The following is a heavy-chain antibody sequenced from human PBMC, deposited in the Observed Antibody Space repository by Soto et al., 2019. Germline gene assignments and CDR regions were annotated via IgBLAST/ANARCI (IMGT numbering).Heavy chain of an antibody. D-gene: IGHD3-10*01. Sequence: PGGSLRLCCAACGFTFSIYGMHWVRQAPGKGLEWVAVIWYDGSNIYYADSVKGGFTISRDNSKNTLYLQMNSLRAEDTAVYYCARDRSVIGFGESPDAFDTWGQGTMVTVSS. CDR3: ARDRSVIGFGESPDAFDT. CDR2: IWYDGSNI. J-gene: IGHJ3*02. V-gene: IGHV3-33*01. CDR1: GFTFSIYG.